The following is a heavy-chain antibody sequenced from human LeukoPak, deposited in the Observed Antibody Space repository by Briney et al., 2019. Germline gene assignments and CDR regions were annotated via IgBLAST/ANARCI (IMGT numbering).Heavy chain of an antibody. V-gene: IGHV3-48*01. J-gene: IGHJ4*02. CDR3: ARDQYFRMGYFDY. CDR1: GFTFSSYS. CDR2: ISSSSSTI. D-gene: IGHD3-9*01. Sequence: GGSLRLSCAASGFTFSSYSMNWVRQAPGKGLEWVSYISSSSSTIYYADSVKGRFTISRDNAKNSLYLQMNSLRAEDTAVYYCARDQYFRMGYFDYWGQGTLVTVSS.